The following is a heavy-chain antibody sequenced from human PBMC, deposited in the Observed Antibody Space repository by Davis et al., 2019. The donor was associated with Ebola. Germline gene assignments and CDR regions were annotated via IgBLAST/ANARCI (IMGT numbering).Heavy chain of an antibody. CDR1: GGSMSRYY. Sequence: PSETLSLTCTVSGGSMSRYYWSWIRQHPGKGLEWIGCMFYSGNTYYNPSLKSRLTISVDTSQNQFSLRLTSVTAADTAVYYCARDSSGDAFDLWGQGTMVTVSS. V-gene: IGHV4-59*06. CDR3: ARDSSGDAFDL. CDR2: MFYSGNT. D-gene: IGHD5-24*01. J-gene: IGHJ3*01.